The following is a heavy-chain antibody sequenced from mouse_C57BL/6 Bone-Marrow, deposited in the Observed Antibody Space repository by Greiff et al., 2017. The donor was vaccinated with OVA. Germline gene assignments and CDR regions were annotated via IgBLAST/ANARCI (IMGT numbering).Heavy chain of an antibody. CDR3: ATYDYGTPWFAY. CDR1: GYTFTDYY. Sequence: EVKLQQSGPELVKPGASVKISCKASGYTFTDYYMNWVKQSHGKSLEWIGDINPNNGGTSYNQKFKGKATLTVDKSSSTAYMELRSLTSEDSAVYYCATYDYGTPWFAYWGQGTLVTVSA. V-gene: IGHV1-26*01. J-gene: IGHJ3*01. D-gene: IGHD2-4*01. CDR2: INPNNGGT.